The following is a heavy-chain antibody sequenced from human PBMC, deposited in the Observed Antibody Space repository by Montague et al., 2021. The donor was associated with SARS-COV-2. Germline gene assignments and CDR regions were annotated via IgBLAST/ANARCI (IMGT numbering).Heavy chain of an antibody. D-gene: IGHD3-9*01. Sequence: PALVKPTQTLTLTCNFSGFSLSTSGMCVSWVRQPPGKALEWLALXXWDDKKFYSTSLKTRLTISKDTSKNQVVLTMTNVDPVDTATYYCARRLYDILTGYYPPFDYWGQGTLVTVSS. CDR1: GFSLSTSGMC. CDR3: ARRLYDILTGYYPPFDY. V-gene: IGHV2-70*20. J-gene: IGHJ4*02. CDR2: XXWDDKK.